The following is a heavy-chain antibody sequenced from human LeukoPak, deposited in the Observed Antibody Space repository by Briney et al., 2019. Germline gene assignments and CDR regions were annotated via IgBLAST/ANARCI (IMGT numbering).Heavy chain of an antibody. CDR3: ARDVAAAGEDYYYYGMDV. D-gene: IGHD6-13*01. J-gene: IGHJ6*02. V-gene: IGHV3-23*01. CDR2: IYGSGEHT. CDR1: GFTFSSYA. Sequence: GGSLRLSCAGSGFTFSSYAVSWVRQSPGKGLEWVSTIYGSGEHTYFSDSVKGRFTISRDNSKNTVYLQMNSLSAEDTAVYYCARDVAAAGEDYYYYGMDVWGQGTTVTVSS.